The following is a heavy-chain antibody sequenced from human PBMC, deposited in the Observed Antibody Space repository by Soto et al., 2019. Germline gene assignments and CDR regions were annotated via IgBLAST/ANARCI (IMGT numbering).Heavy chain of an antibody. CDR3: ARRRFRHSYYFDY. D-gene: IGHD3-3*01. CDR2: ISHTGST. V-gene: IGHV4-39*07. CDR1: GGSISNSDYF. Sequence: SETLSLTCTVSGGSISNSDYFWAWMRQPPGKGLEWVGTISHTGSTRYNPSLKSRVTISVDTSKNQFSLKLRSVTAADTAVYYCARRRFRHSYYFDYWGQGTLVTVSS. J-gene: IGHJ4*02.